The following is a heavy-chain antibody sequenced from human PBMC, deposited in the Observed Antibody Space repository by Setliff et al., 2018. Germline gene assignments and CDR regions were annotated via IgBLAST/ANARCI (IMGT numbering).Heavy chain of an antibody. V-gene: IGHV4-39*01. CDR2: IYNSGST. Sequence: SETLSLTCNVSADSISSSYDYWAWIRQPPGKGLEWIGGIYNSGSTYYNPSLKSRVSISVDTSKNQFSLKLSSVTAADTAVYYCARLGYRGDLDYWGQGTRVTVSS. J-gene: IGHJ4*02. CDR3: ARLGYRGDLDY. D-gene: IGHD5-12*01. CDR1: ADSISSSYDY.